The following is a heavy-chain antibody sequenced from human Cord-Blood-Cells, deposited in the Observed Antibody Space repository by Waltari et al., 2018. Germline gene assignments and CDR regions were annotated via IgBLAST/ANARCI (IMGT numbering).Heavy chain of an antibody. Sequence: QVQLVQSGAEVKKPGASVKVSCKASGYTFTGYYMHWVRQAPGQGLEWMGWNNPNSGGTNCAQKFQGRVTMTRDTSISTAYMELSRLRSDDTAVYYCARGGVRFLEWLLYYWGQGTLVTVSS. CDR2: NNPNSGGT. CDR1: GYTFTGYY. CDR3: ARGGVRFLEWLLYY. V-gene: IGHV1-2*02. D-gene: IGHD3-3*01. J-gene: IGHJ4*02.